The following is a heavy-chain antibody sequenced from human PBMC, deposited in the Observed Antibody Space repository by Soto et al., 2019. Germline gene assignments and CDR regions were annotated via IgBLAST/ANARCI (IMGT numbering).Heavy chain of an antibody. CDR1: GGSFSGYY. CDR2: INHSGST. CDR3: ARGPSDYGSGSYYSAIDY. Sequence: SETLSLTCAVYGGSFSGYYWSWIRQPPGKGLEWIGEINHSGSTNYNPSLKSRVTISVDTSKNQFSLKLSSVTAADTAVYYCARGPSDYGSGSYYSAIDYWGQGTLVTVSS. D-gene: IGHD3-10*01. V-gene: IGHV4-34*01. J-gene: IGHJ4*02.